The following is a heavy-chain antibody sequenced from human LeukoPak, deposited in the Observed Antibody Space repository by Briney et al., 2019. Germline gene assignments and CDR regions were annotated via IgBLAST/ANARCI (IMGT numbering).Heavy chain of an antibody. CDR2: INPNSGGT. CDR3: ARGGSPIFYYYMDV. CDR1: GDTFTDYF. V-gene: IGHV1-2*02. D-gene: IGHD2-2*01. J-gene: IGHJ6*03. Sequence: ASVKVSCKASGDTFTDYFMNWVRQAPGQGLEWMGWINPNSGGTNYAQKFQGRVTLTRDTSISTTYMELSRLKSDDTAIYYCARGGSPIFYYYMDVWGEGTTVTISS.